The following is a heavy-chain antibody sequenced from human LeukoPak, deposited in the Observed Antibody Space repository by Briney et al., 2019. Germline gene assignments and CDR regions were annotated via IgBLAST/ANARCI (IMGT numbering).Heavy chain of an antibody. CDR1: GYTFTSYG. CDR3: ARDGQIAVAGTGILGPPPPNDY. Sequence: ASVKVSCKASGYTFTSYGISWVRQAPGQGHEWMGWISAYNGNTNYAQKLQGRVTMTTDTSTSTAYMELRSLRSDDTAVYYCARDGQIAVAGTGILGPPPPNDYWGQGTLVTVSS. J-gene: IGHJ4*02. V-gene: IGHV1-18*01. D-gene: IGHD6-19*01. CDR2: ISAYNGNT.